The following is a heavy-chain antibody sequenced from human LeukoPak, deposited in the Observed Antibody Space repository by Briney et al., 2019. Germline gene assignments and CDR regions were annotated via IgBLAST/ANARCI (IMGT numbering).Heavy chain of an antibody. CDR3: ARAPQYTAMASYYYIDV. CDR1: GYTFTSYG. D-gene: IGHD5-18*01. Sequence: ASVKVSCKASGYTFTSYGISWVRQAPGQGLEWMGWISAYNGNTNYAQKLQGRVTMTTDTSTSTAYMELRSLRSDDTAVYYCARAPQYTAMASYYYIDVWGKGTTVTVSS. V-gene: IGHV1-18*01. CDR2: ISAYNGNT. J-gene: IGHJ6*03.